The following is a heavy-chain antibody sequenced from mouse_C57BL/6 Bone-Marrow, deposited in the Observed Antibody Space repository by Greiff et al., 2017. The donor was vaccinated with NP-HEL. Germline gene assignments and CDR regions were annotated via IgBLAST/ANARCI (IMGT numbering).Heavy chain of an antibody. CDR3: ARRNWFYAMDY. D-gene: IGHD4-1*01. V-gene: IGHV5-6*02. CDR2: ISSGGSYT. CDR1: GFTFSSYG. Sequence: EVKLMESGGDLVKPGGSLKLSCAASGFTFSSYGMSWVRQTPDKRLEWVATISSGGSYTYYPDSVKGRFTISRDNAKNTLYLQMSSLKSEDTAMYCCARRNWFYAMDYWGQGTSVTVSS. J-gene: IGHJ4*01.